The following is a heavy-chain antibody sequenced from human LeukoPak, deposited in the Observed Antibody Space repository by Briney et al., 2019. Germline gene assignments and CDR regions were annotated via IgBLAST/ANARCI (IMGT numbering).Heavy chain of an antibody. CDR1: GFTFSSYA. CDR3: ARDLDSSGRTLPGDYFDY. Sequence: GGSLRLSCAASGFTFSSYAMHWVRQAPGKGLEWVAVISYEGSNKYYADSVKGRFTISRDNSKNTLYLQMDSLRAEDTAVYYCARDLDSSGRTLPGDYFDYWGQGTLVTVSS. CDR2: ISYEGSNK. J-gene: IGHJ4*02. V-gene: IGHV3-30-3*01. D-gene: IGHD6-19*01.